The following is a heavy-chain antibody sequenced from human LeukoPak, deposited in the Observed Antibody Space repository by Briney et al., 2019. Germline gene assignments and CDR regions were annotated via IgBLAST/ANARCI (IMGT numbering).Heavy chain of an antibody. D-gene: IGHD1-26*01. CDR1: GFTLSDYA. V-gene: IGHV3-23*01. CDR3: AKVPWVGTIK. CDR2: ISGSDGHT. J-gene: IGHJ4*02. Sequence: GGSLRLSCAASGFTLSDYAMNWVRQAPGEGLEWLSAISGSDGHTFYADSVKGRFTLSRDNSKNTLYLQMNNLRADDTAIYYCAKVPWVGTIKRGQGTLVIVSS.